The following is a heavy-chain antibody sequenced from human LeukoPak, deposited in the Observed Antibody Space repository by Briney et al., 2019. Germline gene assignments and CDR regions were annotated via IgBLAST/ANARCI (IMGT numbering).Heavy chain of an antibody. CDR1: GGSISSGGYY. J-gene: IGHJ3*02. V-gene: IGHV4-31*03. CDR3: ARVYSGYWGALIDI. CDR2: IYYSGST. D-gene: IGHD5-12*01. Sequence: SETLSLTCTVSGGSISSGGYYWSWIRQHPGMGLEWIGYIYYSGSTYYNPSLKSRVTISVDTSKNQFSLKLSSVTAADTAVYYCARVYSGYWGALIDIWGQGTMVTVSS.